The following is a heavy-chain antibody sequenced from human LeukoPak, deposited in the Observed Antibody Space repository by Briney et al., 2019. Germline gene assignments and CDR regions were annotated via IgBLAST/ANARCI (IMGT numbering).Heavy chain of an antibody. CDR2: VYYSGET. V-gene: IGHV4-59*11. J-gene: IGHJ4*02. D-gene: IGHD2-21*01. CDR3: ARLQGDSTVSFDY. Sequence: SETLSLTCTVSGGSISGHYWSWIRQRPAKGLEWVGYVYYSGETNYNPSLKSRVTISVDTSKNQFSLKLTSVTAADTAVYYCARLQGDSTVSFDYWGQGILVSVSS. CDR1: GGSISGHY.